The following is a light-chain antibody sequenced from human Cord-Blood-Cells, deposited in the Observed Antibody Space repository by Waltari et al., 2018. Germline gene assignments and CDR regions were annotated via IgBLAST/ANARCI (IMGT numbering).Light chain of an antibody. V-gene: IGLV3-27*01. CDR3: YSAADNNLV. J-gene: IGLJ3*02. CDR2: KDS. CDR1: VLAKKY. Sequence: SYELTQPSSVSVSPGQTARITCSGDVLAKKYARWFQQKPGQAPGLVIYKDSARPSGIPERFSGSSSGTTVTLTISGAQVEDEADYYCYSAADNNLVFGGGTKLTVL.